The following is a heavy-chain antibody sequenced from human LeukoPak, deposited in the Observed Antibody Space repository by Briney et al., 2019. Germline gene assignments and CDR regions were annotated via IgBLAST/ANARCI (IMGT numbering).Heavy chain of an antibody. CDR1: GFTFSDYY. D-gene: IGHD3-9*01. Sequence: GGSLRLSCAASGFTFSDYYMSWIRQAPGKGLEWVSYISSSGSTIYYADSVKGRFTISRDNAKNSLYLQMNSLRAEDTAVYYCARGTHFDWLFRYFDYWGQGTLVTVSS. CDR3: ARGTHFDWLFRYFDY. J-gene: IGHJ4*02. CDR2: ISSSGSTI. V-gene: IGHV3-11*01.